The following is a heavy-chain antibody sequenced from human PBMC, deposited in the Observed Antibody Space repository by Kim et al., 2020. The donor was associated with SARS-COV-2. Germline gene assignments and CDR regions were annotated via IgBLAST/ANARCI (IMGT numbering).Heavy chain of an antibody. CDR3: AKLVPAAMDRFSLPYPGNDAFDI. Sequence: GGSLRLSCAASGFTFSSYGMHWVRQAPGKGLEWVAVISYDGSNKYYADSVKGRFTISRDNSKNTLYLQMNSLRAEDTAVYYCAKLVPAAMDRFSLPYPGNDAFDIWGQGTMVTVSS. CDR1: GFTFSSYG. D-gene: IGHD2-2*01. V-gene: IGHV3-30*18. J-gene: IGHJ3*02. CDR2: ISYDGSNK.